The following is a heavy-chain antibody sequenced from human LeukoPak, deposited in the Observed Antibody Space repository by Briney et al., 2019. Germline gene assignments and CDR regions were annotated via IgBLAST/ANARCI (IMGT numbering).Heavy chain of an antibody. Sequence: ASVKVSCKASGFTFTSYDINWVRQATGQGLEWMGWMNPNSGNTGYAQKFQGRVTITRNTSISTAYMELSSLRSDDTAVYYCARDRVVTTDFDYWGQGTLVTVSS. D-gene: IGHD2-21*02. CDR1: GFTFTSYD. V-gene: IGHV1-8*03. CDR3: ARDRVVTTDFDY. J-gene: IGHJ4*02. CDR2: MNPNSGNT.